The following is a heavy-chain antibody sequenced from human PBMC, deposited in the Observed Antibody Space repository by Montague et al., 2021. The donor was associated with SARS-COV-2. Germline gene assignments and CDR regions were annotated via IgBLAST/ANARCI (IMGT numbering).Heavy chain of an antibody. CDR3: ASVASYSDDYYFDS. J-gene: IGHJ4*02. Sequence: SETLSLTCTVSGGSISSSSYYWGWIRQPPGKGLECIGCNYYSASSYYNPALKSRVTISVATSKNQFSLKLSSVTAADTAVYYCASVASYSDDYYFDSWGQGTLVTVSS. V-gene: IGHV4-39*01. CDR1: GGSISSSSYY. CDR2: NYYSASS. D-gene: IGHD3-3*01.